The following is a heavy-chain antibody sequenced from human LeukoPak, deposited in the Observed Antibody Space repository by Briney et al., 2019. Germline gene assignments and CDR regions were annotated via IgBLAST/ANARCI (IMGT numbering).Heavy chain of an antibody. D-gene: IGHD2-2*01. CDR1: GFTFSSYG. V-gene: IGHV3-30*03. CDR2: ISYDGSNK. J-gene: IGHJ4*02. CDR3: AGPMGPSAIFGFDY. Sequence: GGSLRLSCAASGFTFSSYGMHWVRQAPGKGLEWVAVISYDGSNKYYADSVKGRFTISRDNSKNTLYLQMNSLRAEDTAVYYCAGPMGPSAIFGFDYWGQGTLITVSS.